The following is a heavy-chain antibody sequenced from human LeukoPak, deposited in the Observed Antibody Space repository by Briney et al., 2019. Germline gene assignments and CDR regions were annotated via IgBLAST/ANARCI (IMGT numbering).Heavy chain of an antibody. Sequence: ASVKVSCKASGYTFTDYFMHWVRQAPGQGFEWLGWINPNDGDTNYAQKFQGRVTMTRATSISTAHMEVSRLRSDDTAVYYCARANFLYCSSSTCLFDYWGQGTLVTVSS. CDR1: GYTFTDYF. CDR2: INPNDGDT. V-gene: IGHV1-2*02. J-gene: IGHJ4*02. D-gene: IGHD2-2*01. CDR3: ARANFLYCSSSTCLFDY.